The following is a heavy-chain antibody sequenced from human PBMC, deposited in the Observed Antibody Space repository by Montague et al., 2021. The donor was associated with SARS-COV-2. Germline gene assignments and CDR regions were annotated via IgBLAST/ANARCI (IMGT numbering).Heavy chain of an antibody. V-gene: IGHV4-59*08. Sequence: SETLSLTCTVSGGSISSYYWSWIRQPPGKGLEWIGYIYYSGSTNXNPSLKSRVTISVDTSKNQFSLKLSSVTAADTAVYYCARTYYDILTGYYNRGAFDIWGQGKMVTVSS. CDR2: IYYSGST. CDR3: ARTYYDILTGYYNRGAFDI. CDR1: GGSISSYY. J-gene: IGHJ3*02. D-gene: IGHD3-9*01.